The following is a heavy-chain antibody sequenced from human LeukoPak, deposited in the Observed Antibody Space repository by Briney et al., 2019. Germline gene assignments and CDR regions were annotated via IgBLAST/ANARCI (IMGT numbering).Heavy chain of an antibody. Sequence: PGGSLRLSSAASEFTFSNAWMSWVRQAPGKGLEWVGRIKSNTDGGTTDYPAPVKGRFTMSRDDSKNTLYLQMNSLEADDTAVYYCTKALMVRGVVSGAFDIWGQGTMVTVSS. CDR2: IKSNTDGGTT. CDR1: EFTFSNAW. J-gene: IGHJ3*02. V-gene: IGHV3-15*01. D-gene: IGHD3-10*01. CDR3: TKALMVRGVVSGAFDI.